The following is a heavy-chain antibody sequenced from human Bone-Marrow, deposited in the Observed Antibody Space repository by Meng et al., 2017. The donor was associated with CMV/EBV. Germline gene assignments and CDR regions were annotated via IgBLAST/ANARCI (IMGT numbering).Heavy chain of an antibody. CDR2: IYYSGST. J-gene: IGHJ4*02. Sequence: SGGSISSGGHYWSWIRQHPGKGLEWIGYIYYSGSTYYNPSLKSRVTISVDTSKNQFSLKLSSVTAADTAVYYCARDHGSSSGYFDYWGQGTLVTVSS. CDR3: ARDHGSSSGYFDY. D-gene: IGHD6-6*01. V-gene: IGHV4-31*02. CDR1: GGSISSGGHY.